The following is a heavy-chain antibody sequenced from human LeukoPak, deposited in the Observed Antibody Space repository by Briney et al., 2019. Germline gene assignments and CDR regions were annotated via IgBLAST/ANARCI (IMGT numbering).Heavy chain of an antibody. CDR1: GSTFTNAW. Sequence: GGSLRLSCAASGSTFTNAWMNWVRQAPGKGLXXXXRIKSKSDGGTTDYAAPVKGRFTISRDDPKITLYLQMNSLKTEDTAVYYCAHGLWHYDAFDVWGQGTMVTVSS. J-gene: IGHJ3*01. CDR3: AHGLWHYDAFDV. V-gene: IGHV3-15*01. CDR2: IKSKSDGGTT. D-gene: IGHD3-10*01.